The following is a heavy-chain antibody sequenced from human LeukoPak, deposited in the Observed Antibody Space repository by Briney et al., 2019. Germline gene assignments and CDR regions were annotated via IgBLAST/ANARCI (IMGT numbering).Heavy chain of an antibody. V-gene: IGHV3-33*01. D-gene: IGHD6-19*01. CDR2: IWYDGSNK. CDR3: ARASYSSGWYVGY. Sequence: PGRSLRLSCAASGFTFSSYGMHWVRQAPGKGLEWVAVIWYDGSNKYYADSVKGRFTISRDNSKNTLYLQMNSLRAEDTAVYYCARASYSSGWYVGYWGQGTLVTVSS. CDR1: GFTFSSYG. J-gene: IGHJ4*02.